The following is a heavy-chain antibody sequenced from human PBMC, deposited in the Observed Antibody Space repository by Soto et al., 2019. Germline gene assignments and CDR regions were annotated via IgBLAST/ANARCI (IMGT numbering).Heavy chain of an antibody. CDR1: GDSVSSNSAA. J-gene: IGHJ6*02. CDR3: AREGAAAGTYYYYGMDV. D-gene: IGHD6-13*01. V-gene: IGHV6-1*01. Sequence: KQSQTLSLTCAISGDSVSSNSAAWNWIRQSPSRGLEWLGRTYYRSKWYNDYAVSVKSRITINPDTSKNQFSLQLNSVTPEDTAVYYCAREGAAAGTYYYYGMDVWGQGTTVTVSS. CDR2: TYYRSKWYN.